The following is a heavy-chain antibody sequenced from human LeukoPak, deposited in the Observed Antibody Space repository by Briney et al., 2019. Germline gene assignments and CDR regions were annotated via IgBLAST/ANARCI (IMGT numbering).Heavy chain of an antibody. CDR2: IKSKTDGGTT. V-gene: IGHV3-15*01. Sequence: GGSLRLSCAASGFTFSNAWMSWVRQAPGKGLEWVGRIKSKTDGGTTDYAAPVKGRFTISRDDSKNTLYLQMNSLKTEDTAVYYCILEYCSGGSCYSGFNWFDPWGQGTLVTVSS. J-gene: IGHJ5*02. CDR1: GFTFSNAW. D-gene: IGHD2-15*01. CDR3: ILEYCSGGSCYSGFNWFDP.